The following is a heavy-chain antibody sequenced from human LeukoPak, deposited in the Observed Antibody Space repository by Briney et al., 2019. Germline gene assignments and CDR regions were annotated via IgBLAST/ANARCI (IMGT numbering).Heavy chain of an antibody. Sequence: ASVKVSCKASGYTFTGYYMHWVRQAPGQGLEWMGWINPNSGGTNYAQKFQGRVTMTRDTSISTAYMELSRLRSDDTAVYYCARDSHHCSGGSCYSDTGDFDYWGQGTLVTVSS. CDR2: INPNSGGT. J-gene: IGHJ4*02. CDR1: GYTFTGYY. V-gene: IGHV1-2*02. D-gene: IGHD2-15*01. CDR3: ARDSHHCSGGSCYSDTGDFDY.